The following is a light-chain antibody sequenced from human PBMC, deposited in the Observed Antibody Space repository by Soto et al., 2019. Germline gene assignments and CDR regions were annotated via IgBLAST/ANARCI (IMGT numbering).Light chain of an antibody. CDR2: NVS. CDR1: SSDVGGYNY. V-gene: IGLV2-14*01. Sequence: QSVLTQPASVSGSPGQSITISCTGTSSDVGGYNYVSWYQQHPGKAPKLIIYNVSNRPSGVSNRFSDSKSGNTASLTISGLQAEDEGHYYCSSFTSSNTVLFGGGTKLTVL. CDR3: SSFTSSNTVL. J-gene: IGLJ2*01.